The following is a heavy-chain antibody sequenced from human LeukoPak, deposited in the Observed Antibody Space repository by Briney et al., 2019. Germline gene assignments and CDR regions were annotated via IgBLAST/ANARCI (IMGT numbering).Heavy chain of an antibody. J-gene: IGHJ4*02. CDR3: AAWTDRGYSY. Sequence: GWSLRLSCTASGFTFSRSWMNWIRQAPGKGLEWVANINPDGDGMRFVDSVKGRFTMSRDNAQSSLHLQMNSLRVEDTAFYYCAAWTDRGYSYWGQGVLVTVSS. CDR1: GFTFSRSW. V-gene: IGHV3-7*01. D-gene: IGHD5-12*01. CDR2: INPDGDGM.